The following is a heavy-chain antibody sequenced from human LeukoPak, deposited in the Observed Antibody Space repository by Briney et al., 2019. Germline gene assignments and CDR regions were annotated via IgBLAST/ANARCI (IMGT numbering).Heavy chain of an antibody. CDR2: IYYSEST. V-gene: IGHV4-30-4*08. Sequence: SGTLSLTCTVSGGSISSGDYYWSWIRQPPGKGREWIAYIYYSESTYYNPSLKSRVTISVDTSKNQFSLKLSSVTAADTAVYYCASSRRYYYDSSGYYAFDIWGQGTMVTVSS. CDR1: GGSISSGDYY. J-gene: IGHJ3*02. D-gene: IGHD3-22*01. CDR3: ASSRRYYYDSSGYYAFDI.